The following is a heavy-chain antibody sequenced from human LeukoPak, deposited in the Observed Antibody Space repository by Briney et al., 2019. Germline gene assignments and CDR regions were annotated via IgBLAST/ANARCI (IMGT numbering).Heavy chain of an antibody. J-gene: IGHJ3*02. CDR3: ARVRYSGGYLGAFDI. CDR1: GFTFSDYY. V-gene: IGHV3-11*01. Sequence: PGGSLRLSCAASGFTFSDYYTSWIRHAPGEGLEWVSYISSSGRTITYADSVKGRSTTSRDNAKNSRYRQRNSLRARGRAFYYCARVRYSGGYLGAFDICGHRTMVTVSS. D-gene: IGHD1-26*01. CDR2: ISSSGRTI.